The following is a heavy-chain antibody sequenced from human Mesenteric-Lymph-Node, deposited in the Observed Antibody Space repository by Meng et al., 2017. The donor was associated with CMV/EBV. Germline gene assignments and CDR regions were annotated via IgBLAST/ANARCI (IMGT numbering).Heavy chain of an antibody. V-gene: IGHV1-46*01. D-gene: IGHD2-2*01. J-gene: IGHJ4*02. CDR2: INPSGGST. CDR1: YY. Sequence: YYMHWVRQAPGQGLEWMGIINPSGGSTSYAQKFQGRVTMTRDTSTSTVYMELSSLRSEDTAVYYCARDVGAVVLGYCSSTSCFGLDYWGQGTLVTVSS. CDR3: ARDVGAVVLGYCSSTSCFGLDY.